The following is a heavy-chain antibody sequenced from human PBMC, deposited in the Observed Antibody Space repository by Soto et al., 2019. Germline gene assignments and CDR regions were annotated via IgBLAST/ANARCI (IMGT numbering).Heavy chain of an antibody. V-gene: IGHV3-64*01. D-gene: IGHD6-19*01. Sequence: GGSLRLSCAASGFTFSSYAMHRVRQAPGKGLEYVSAISSNGGSTYYANSVKGRFTISRDNSKNTLYLQMGSLRAEDMAVYYCAQVAGHIIYWGQGTLVTVSS. CDR1: GFTFSSYA. J-gene: IGHJ4*02. CDR3: AQVAGHIIY. CDR2: ISSNGGST.